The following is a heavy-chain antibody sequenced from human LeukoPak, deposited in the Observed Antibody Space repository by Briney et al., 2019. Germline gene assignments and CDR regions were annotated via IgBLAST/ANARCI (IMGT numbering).Heavy chain of an antibody. CDR1: GFTFSSYW. J-gene: IGHJ6*02. Sequence: GGSLRLSCAASGFTFSSYWMSWVRQAPGKGLEWVANIKKDGSEKYYVDSVKGRFTISRDNAKNSLYLQMNSLRAEDTAVYYCARDADSSGYYGGYYYYYGMDVWGQGTTVTVSS. CDR3: ARDADSSGYYGGYYYYYGMDV. CDR2: IKKDGSEK. V-gene: IGHV3-7*01. D-gene: IGHD3-22*01.